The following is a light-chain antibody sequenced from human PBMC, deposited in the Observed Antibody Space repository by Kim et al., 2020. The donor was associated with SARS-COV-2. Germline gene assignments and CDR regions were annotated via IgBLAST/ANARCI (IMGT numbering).Light chain of an antibody. J-gene: IGLJ3*02. CDR2: EDN. CDR1: SSSIASNY. CDR3: QSYDSSLWV. Sequence: LTQPHSVSESPGKTVTISCTRSSSSIASNYVQWYQQRPGSSPTTVIYEDNQRPSGVPDRFSGSIDSSSNSASLTISGLKTEDEADYYCQSYDSSLWVFGGGTKLTVL. V-gene: IGLV6-57*01.